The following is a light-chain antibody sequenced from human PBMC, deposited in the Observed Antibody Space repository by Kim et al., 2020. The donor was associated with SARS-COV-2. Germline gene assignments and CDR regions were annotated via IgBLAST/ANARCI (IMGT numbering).Light chain of an antibody. V-gene: IGLV2-23*01. J-gene: IGLJ3*02. CDR3: CSYAGSSTWV. Sequence: GQSYTIAGSGTSRYVGSYNLYSWYQTHHGKAAKLMIYEGSKRPSGVSNRFSGSKSGNTASLTSSGLQAEDEADYYCCSYAGSSTWVFGGGTKLTVL. CDR2: EGS. CDR1: SRYVGSYNL.